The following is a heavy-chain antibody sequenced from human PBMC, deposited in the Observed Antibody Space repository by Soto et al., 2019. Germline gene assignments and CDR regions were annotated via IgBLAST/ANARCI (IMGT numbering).Heavy chain of an antibody. CDR3: ARGGCSSTSCYTNWFDP. V-gene: IGHV4-30-2*01. CDR1: GGSISSGGYS. J-gene: IGHJ5*02. Sequence: TLSLTCAVSGGSISSGGYSWSWIRQPPGKGLEWIGYIYHSGSTYYNPSLKSRVTISVDRSKNQFSLKLSSVTAADTAVYYCARGGCSSTSCYTNWFDPWGQGTLVTVSS. CDR2: IYHSGST. D-gene: IGHD2-2*02.